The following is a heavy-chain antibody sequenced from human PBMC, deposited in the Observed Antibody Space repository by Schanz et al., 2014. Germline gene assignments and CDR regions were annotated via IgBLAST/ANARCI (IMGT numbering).Heavy chain of an antibody. CDR3: ASKGLTTDAFDI. V-gene: IGHV4-39*07. CDR1: RLNFNNAW. J-gene: IGHJ3*02. D-gene: IGHD2-8*01. CDR2: IYYSGST. Sequence: VQLEESGGGLVKPGGSLKLSCAASRLNFNNAWMHWVRQAPGKGLEWVGSIYYSGSTYYNPSLKSRVTISVDTSKNQFSLKMRSVTAADTAVYYCASKGLTTDAFDIWGQGTMVTVSS.